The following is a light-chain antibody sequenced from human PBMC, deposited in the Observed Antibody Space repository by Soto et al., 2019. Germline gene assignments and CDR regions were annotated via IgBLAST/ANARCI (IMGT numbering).Light chain of an antibody. CDR3: QQYGSSRWT. CDR1: QSVSSN. J-gene: IGKJ1*01. Sequence: EIVMTQSPATLSVSQGERATLSCRASQSVSSNLAWYQQKPGQAPRLLIYGASTRATDMPGRFSGSGSGTDFTLTISRLEPEDFAVYYCQQYGSSRWTFGQGTKVDI. CDR2: GAS. V-gene: IGKV3-20*01.